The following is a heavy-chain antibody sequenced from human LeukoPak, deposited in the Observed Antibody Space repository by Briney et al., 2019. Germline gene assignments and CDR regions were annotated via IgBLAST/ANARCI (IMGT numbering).Heavy chain of an antibody. V-gene: IGHV1-2*02. CDR3: ARSRIVVVPAAPTHFDY. CDR1: GYTFTGYY. CDR2: INPNSGGT. D-gene: IGHD2-2*01. J-gene: IGHJ4*02. Sequence: ASVKVSCKASGYTFTGYYMHWVRQAPGQGLEWMGWINPNSGGTNYAQKFQGRVTMTRDTSISTAYMELSRLRSDDTAVYYCARSRIVVVPAAPTHFDYWGQGTLVTVSS.